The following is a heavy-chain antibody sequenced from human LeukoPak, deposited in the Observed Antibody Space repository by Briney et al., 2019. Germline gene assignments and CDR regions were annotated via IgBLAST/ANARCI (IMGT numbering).Heavy chain of an antibody. CDR3: ARDSYDFSTGRYSGSGGDY. V-gene: IGHV1-18*01. J-gene: IGHJ4*02. D-gene: IGHD3-3*01. CDR1: GYIFSSYG. CDR2: ISAYNGDT. Sequence: ASVKVSCKTSGYIFSSYGINWVRQAPGQGLEWVGWISAYNGDTKYAQKLQGRVTMTTDTSTRTVYMELRTLRSDDTSIYYCARDSYDFSTGRYSGSGGDYWGQGTLVTVSS.